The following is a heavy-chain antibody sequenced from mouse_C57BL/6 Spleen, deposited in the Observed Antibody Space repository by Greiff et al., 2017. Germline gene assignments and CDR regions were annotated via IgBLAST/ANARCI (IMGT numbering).Heavy chain of an antibody. D-gene: IGHD1-1*01. Sequence: VKLQQPGAELVKPGASVKMSCKASGYTFTSYWITWVKQRPGQGLEWIGDIYPGSGSTNYNEKFKSKATLTVDTSSSTAYMQLSSLTSEDSAVYYCARPDYGSSYPDYWGQGTTLTVSS. J-gene: IGHJ2*01. CDR1: GYTFTSYW. CDR3: ARPDYGSSYPDY. V-gene: IGHV1-55*01. CDR2: IYPGSGST.